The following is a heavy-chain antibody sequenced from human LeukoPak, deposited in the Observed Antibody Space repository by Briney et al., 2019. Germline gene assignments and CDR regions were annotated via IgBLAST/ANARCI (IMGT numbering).Heavy chain of an antibody. CDR1: GGTFSSYA. CDR3: YRATTLVYYGMDV. Sequence: SVKVSCKASGGTFSSYAISWVRQAPGQGLEWMGRIIPILGIANYAQKFQGRVTITADKSTSTAYMDLSSLRSEDTAVYYCYRATTLVYYGMDVWGQGTTVTVSS. CDR2: IIPILGIA. V-gene: IGHV1-69*04. J-gene: IGHJ6*02. D-gene: IGHD4-23*01.